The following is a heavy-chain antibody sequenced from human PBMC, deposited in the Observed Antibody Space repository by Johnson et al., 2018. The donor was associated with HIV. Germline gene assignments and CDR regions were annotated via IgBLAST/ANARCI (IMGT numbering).Heavy chain of an antibody. D-gene: IGHD2-21*02. CDR3: AKTIVVVTADAFDI. CDR2: IHYDGSNK. Sequence: VQLLESGGGVVQPGGSLRFSCAASGFSFSSYGMHWVRQAPGKGLEWVAFIHYDGSNKYYADSVKGRFTISRDNSKNTLYLQMNSLRAEDTAVYYCAKTIVVVTADAFDIWGQGTMVTVSS. V-gene: IGHV3-30*02. J-gene: IGHJ3*02. CDR1: GFSFSSYG.